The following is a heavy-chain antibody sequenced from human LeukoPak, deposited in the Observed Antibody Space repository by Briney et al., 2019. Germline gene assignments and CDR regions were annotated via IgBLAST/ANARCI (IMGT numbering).Heavy chain of an antibody. CDR1: GGSISSGGYY. J-gene: IGHJ6*02. CDR3: ARGRAHGLYYYGMDV. V-gene: IGHV4-31*03. CDR2: IYYSGST. Sequence: PSETLSLTCTVPGGSISSGGYYWSWIRQHPGKGLEWIGYIYYSGSTYYNPSLKSRVTISVDTPKNQFSLKLSSVTAADTAVYYCARGRAHGLYYYGMDVWGQGTTVTVSS.